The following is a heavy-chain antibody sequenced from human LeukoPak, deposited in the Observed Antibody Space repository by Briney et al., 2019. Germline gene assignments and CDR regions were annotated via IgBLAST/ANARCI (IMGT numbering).Heavy chain of an antibody. Sequence: GGSLRLSCAASGFTFSSYGMHWVRQAPGKGLEWVAFIRYDGSNKYYADSVKGRFTISRDNSKNTLYLQMNSLGAEDTAVYYCATTSLSYYYYDSSGSLDYWGQGTLVTVSS. D-gene: IGHD3-22*01. V-gene: IGHV3-30*02. CDR2: IRYDGSNK. J-gene: IGHJ4*02. CDR1: GFTFSSYG. CDR3: ATTSLSYYYYDSSGSLDY.